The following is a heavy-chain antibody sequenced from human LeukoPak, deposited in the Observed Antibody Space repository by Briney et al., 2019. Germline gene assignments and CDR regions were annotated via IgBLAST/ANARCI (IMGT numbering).Heavy chain of an antibody. J-gene: IGHJ4*02. CDR1: GYSFSNSW. CDR2: IYPGDSDT. CDR3: ARLLGVTTSPFDY. D-gene: IGHD4-11*01. V-gene: IGHV5-51*01. Sequence: GESLKISCKGSGYSFSNSWIGWVRQKPGKGLEWMGIIYPGDSDTRYSPSFQGQVTISADKSISTAYLQWSSLKASDTAMYYCARLLGVTTSPFDYWGQGTLVTVSS.